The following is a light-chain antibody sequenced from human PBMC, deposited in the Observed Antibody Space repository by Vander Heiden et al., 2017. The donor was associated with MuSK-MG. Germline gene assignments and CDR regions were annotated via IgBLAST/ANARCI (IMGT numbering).Light chain of an antibody. CDR3: QQYDNLPLT. Sequence: DIKMSHSPSSLSASVGDRVTITCQASQDISNYLTWYQQKPGKAPKLLIYDASNLERGVPSRFSGSGSGTDFTFTISSLQPEDIATYYCQQYDNLPLTFGGGTKVEIK. CDR1: QDISNY. CDR2: DAS. J-gene: IGKJ4*01. V-gene: IGKV1-33*01.